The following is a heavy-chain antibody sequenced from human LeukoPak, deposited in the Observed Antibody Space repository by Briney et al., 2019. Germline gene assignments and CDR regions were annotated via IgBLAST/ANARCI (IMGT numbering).Heavy chain of an antibody. V-gene: IGHV3-20*04. J-gene: IGHJ4*02. CDR2: VNWNGDGT. CDR3: ASLIWFGGGDY. D-gene: IGHD3-10*01. Sequence: GGSLRLSCAASGFTFDDYGMSWVRQVPGKGLEWVSAVNWNGDGTGYADSVKGRFTISRDNAKNSLYPQMNSLRAEDTAVYYCASLIWFGGGDYWGQGTLVTVSS. CDR1: GFTFDDYG.